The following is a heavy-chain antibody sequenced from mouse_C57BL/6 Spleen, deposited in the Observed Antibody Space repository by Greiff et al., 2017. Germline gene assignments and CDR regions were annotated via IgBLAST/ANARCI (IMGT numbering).Heavy chain of an antibody. V-gene: IGHV1-80*01. Sequence: VQLQQSGAELVKPGASVKISCKASGYAFSSYWMNSVKQRPGKGLEWIGQIYPGDGDTNYNGKFKGKATLTADKSSSTAYMQLSSLTSEDSAVYFCARDGTFDYWGQGTTLTVSS. CDR2: IYPGDGDT. CDR1: GYAFSSYW. J-gene: IGHJ2*01. CDR3: ARDGTFDY. D-gene: IGHD4-1*01.